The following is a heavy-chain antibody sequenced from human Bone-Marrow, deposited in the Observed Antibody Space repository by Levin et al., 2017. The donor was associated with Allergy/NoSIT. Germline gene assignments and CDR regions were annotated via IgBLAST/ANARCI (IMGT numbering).Heavy chain of an antibody. V-gene: IGHV3-23*01. Sequence: PGGSLRLSCAASGFDFSIYAVNWVRQAPGGGLEWVSGTSRSGHRTWYADSVKGRFTVSRDNSKNTLYLQMNSLKVEDTAVYYCAKDRVGLKGAGYYYGLDVWGQGTAVTV. CDR1: GFDFSIYA. D-gene: IGHD1-26*01. CDR3: AKDRVGLKGAGYYYGLDV. J-gene: IGHJ6*02. CDR2: TSRSGHRT.